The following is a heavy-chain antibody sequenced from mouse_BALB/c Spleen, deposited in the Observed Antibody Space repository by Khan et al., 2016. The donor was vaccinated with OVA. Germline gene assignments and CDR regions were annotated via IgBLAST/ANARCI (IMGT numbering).Heavy chain of an antibody. V-gene: IGHV5-9-3*01. CDR1: GFTFSTYA. D-gene: IGHD2-1*01. J-gene: IGHJ3*01. Sequence: EVELVESGGGLVKPGGSLKLSCAASGFTFSTYAMSWVRQTPEKRLEWVATINSDGDYTYYPDNVTGRFTIFRDNAKNTLYLQMSSLRSEDTAMYYCARSAYGNCAYWGQGTLVTVSA. CDR3: ARSAYGNCAY. CDR2: INSDGDYT.